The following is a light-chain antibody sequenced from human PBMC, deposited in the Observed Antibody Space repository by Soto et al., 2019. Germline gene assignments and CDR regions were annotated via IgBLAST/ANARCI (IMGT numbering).Light chain of an antibody. J-gene: IGKJ5*01. CDR2: DAS. CDR3: QQRGA. V-gene: IGKV3-11*01. Sequence: EIVLTQSPATLSLSPGETATLSCRASQSVSSYLAWYQQKPGQAPRLLIYDASNRATGIPARFSGSGSGTDFTLTISSLEPEDFAVYYCQQRGAFGQGTRLEI. CDR1: QSVSSY.